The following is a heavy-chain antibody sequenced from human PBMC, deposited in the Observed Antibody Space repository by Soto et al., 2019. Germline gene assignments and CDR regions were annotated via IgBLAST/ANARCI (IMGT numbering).Heavy chain of an antibody. CDR2: ISAYNGNT. Sequence: QVQLVQSGAEVKKPGASVKVSCKASGYTFTSYGISWVRQAPGQGLEWMGWISAYNGNTNYAQKIQGRXTXTXXTSTSTAYMELRSLRSDDTAVYYCARDGRYSGSYGGYDFDYWGQGTLVTVSS. CDR3: ARDGRYSGSYGGYDFDY. CDR1: GYTFTSYG. D-gene: IGHD1-26*01. J-gene: IGHJ4*02. V-gene: IGHV1-18*01.